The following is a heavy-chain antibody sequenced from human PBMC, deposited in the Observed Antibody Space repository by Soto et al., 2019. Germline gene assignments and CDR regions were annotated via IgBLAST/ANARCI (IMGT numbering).Heavy chain of an antibody. CDR2: IQSSGGR. Sequence: QLLLQESGPGLVKPSETLSLTCSGSGHSLNTSHYYCAWNRQPPGKGLEWIASIQSSGGRYYNPARKSRIAISVDTSKNDLALTLPSVADLDTALYFCARRAPEGFGPWGQGTLVMVS. CDR1: GHSLNTSHYY. V-gene: IGHV4-39*02. J-gene: IGHJ5*02. CDR3: ARRAPEGFGP.